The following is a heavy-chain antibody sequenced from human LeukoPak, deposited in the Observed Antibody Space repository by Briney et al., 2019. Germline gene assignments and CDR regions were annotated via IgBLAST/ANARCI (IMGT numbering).Heavy chain of an antibody. Sequence: GGSLRLSCAASGFTFSSYWMHWVRQTPGKGLMWVARIKSDGSTIYADSVQGRFTISRDNAKNMVYLQMNSLRADDTAIYYCARDEKDGPLWYWGQGILVFVSS. CDR1: GFTFSSYW. V-gene: IGHV3-74*01. CDR3: ARDEKDGPLWY. J-gene: IGHJ4*02. D-gene: IGHD2-15*01. CDR2: IKSDGST.